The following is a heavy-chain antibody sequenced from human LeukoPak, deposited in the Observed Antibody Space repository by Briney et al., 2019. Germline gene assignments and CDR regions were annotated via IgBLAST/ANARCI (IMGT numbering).Heavy chain of an antibody. J-gene: IGHJ6*03. V-gene: IGHV4-38-2*02. CDR1: GYSISSGYY. D-gene: IGHD6-6*01. Sequence: SETLSLTCTVSGYSISSGYYWGWIRQPPGKGLEWIGSIYHSGSTYYNPSLKSRSTISGDTSKKQFSLRLISVTAADTAVYYCARDFSSSSSVYYYYYMDVWGKGTSVTVSS. CDR3: ARDFSSSSSVYYYYYMDV. CDR2: IYHSGST.